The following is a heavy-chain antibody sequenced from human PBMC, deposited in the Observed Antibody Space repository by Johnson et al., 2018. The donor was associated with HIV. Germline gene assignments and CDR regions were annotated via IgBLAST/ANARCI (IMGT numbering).Heavy chain of an antibody. J-gene: IGHJ3*02. V-gene: IGHV3-30*04. CDR1: GFTFSSYA. CDR3: AKVGLEGGEEGVGAFDI. CDR2: ISYDGSNK. D-gene: IGHD3-3*01. Sequence: QVQLVESGGGVVQPGRSLRLSCAASGFTFSSYAMHWVRQAPGKGLEWVAVISYDGSNKYYADSVKGRFTISRDNSKNTLYLQMNSLRAEDMGLYYCAKVGLEGGEEGVGAFDIWGRGTMVTVST.